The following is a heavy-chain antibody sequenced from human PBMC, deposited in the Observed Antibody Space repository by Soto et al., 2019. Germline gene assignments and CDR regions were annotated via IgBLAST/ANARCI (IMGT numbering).Heavy chain of an antibody. CDR3: ARWCRMVRGVIICSYAFDI. D-gene: IGHD3-10*01. Sequence: EVQLVESGGGLVQPGGSLRLSCAASGFTVSSNYMSWVRQAPGKGLEWVSVIYSGGSTYYADSVKGRFTISRDNSKNTLYLQMNSLRAEDTAVYYCARWCRMVRGVIICSYAFDIWGQGTMVTVSS. CDR2: IYSGGST. V-gene: IGHV3-66*01. J-gene: IGHJ3*02. CDR1: GFTVSSNY.